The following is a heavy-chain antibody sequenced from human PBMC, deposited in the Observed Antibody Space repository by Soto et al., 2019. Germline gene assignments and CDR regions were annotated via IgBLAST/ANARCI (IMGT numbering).Heavy chain of an antibody. V-gene: IGHV3-30-3*01. CDR2: ISYDGSNK. D-gene: IGHD4-4*01. CDR3: ARGEEVTDYYCYGMDV. Sequence: QVQLVESGRGVVQPGRSLRLSCAASGFTFSRYAMHWVRQAPGKGLEWVAVISYDGSNKYYADSVKGRFTISRDNSKNTLYLQMNSLRAEDTAVYYCARGEEVTDYYCYGMDVWGQGNTVTVSS. CDR1: GFTFSRYA. J-gene: IGHJ6*02.